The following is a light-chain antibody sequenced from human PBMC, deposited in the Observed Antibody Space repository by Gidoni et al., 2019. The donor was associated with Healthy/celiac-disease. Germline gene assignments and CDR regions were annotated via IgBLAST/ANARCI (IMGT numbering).Light chain of an antibody. CDR2: WAS. CDR3: QQYYSTPWT. V-gene: IGKV4-1*01. J-gene: IGKJ1*01. Sequence: QSVLYSSNNKNYLAWYQQKPGQPPKLLIYWASTRESGVPDRFSGSGSGTDFTLTISSLQAEDVAVYYCQQYYSTPWTFGQXTKVEIK. CDR1: QSVLYSSNNKNY.